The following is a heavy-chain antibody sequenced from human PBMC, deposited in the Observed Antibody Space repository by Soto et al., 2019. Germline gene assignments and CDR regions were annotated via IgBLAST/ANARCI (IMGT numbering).Heavy chain of an antibody. CDR1: GGSFSGYY. D-gene: IGHD6-6*01. CDR3: ARGRVAARPRAFDY. J-gene: IGHJ4*02. CDR2: INHSGST. V-gene: IGHV4-34*01. Sequence: SETLSLTCAVYGGSFSGYYWSWIRQPPGKGLEWIGEINHSGSTNYNPSLKSRVTISVDTSKNQFSLKLSSVTAADTAFYSCARGRVAARPRAFDYWGQGTLSPVS.